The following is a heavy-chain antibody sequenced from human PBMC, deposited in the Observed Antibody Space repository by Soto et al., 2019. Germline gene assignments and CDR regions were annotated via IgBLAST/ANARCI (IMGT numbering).Heavy chain of an antibody. Sequence: SETLSLTCAVYGGSFSGYYWSWIRQPPGKGLEWIGEINHSGSTNYNPSLKSRVTISVDASKNQFSLKLSSVTAADTAVYYCARGTKWLVLIDYWGQGTLVTVSS. V-gene: IGHV4-34*01. CDR3: ARGTKWLVLIDY. CDR2: INHSGST. D-gene: IGHD6-19*01. CDR1: GGSFSGYY. J-gene: IGHJ4*02.